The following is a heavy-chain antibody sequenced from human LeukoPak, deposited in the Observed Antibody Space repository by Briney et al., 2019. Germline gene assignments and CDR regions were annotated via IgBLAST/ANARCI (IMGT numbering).Heavy chain of an antibody. Sequence: GGSLSLSCAASGFTFSSYNMNWVRRAPGKGLEWVSFISSSGIYIYDADSVKGRFTISRDNAKNSLYLQMNSLRAEDTAVYYCARDNSLDYWGQGTLVTVSS. V-gene: IGHV3-21*03. D-gene: IGHD5-18*01. CDR1: GFTFSSYN. CDR2: ISSSGIYI. J-gene: IGHJ4*02. CDR3: ARDNSLDY.